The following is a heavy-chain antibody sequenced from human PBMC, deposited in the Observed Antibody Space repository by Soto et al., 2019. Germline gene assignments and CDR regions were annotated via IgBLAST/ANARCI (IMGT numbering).Heavy chain of an antibody. V-gene: IGHV3-53*01. J-gene: IGHJ6*02. Sequence: PGGSLRLSCAASGFTVSSNYMSWVRQAPGKGLEWVSVIYSGGSTYYADSVKGRFTISRDNSKNTLYLQMNSLRAEDTAVYYCARDNKHYYYGMDVWGQGTTVTVSS. CDR2: IYSGGST. CDR3: ARDNKHYYYGMDV. CDR1: GFTVSSNY.